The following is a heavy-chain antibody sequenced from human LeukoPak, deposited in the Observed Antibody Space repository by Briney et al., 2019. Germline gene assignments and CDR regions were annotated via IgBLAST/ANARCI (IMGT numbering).Heavy chain of an antibody. V-gene: IGHV4-59*01. CDR1: GGSISTYY. J-gene: IGHJ3*02. Sequence: SETLSLTCTVSGGSISTYYWSWIRQPPGKGLEWIGYVYYSGSTNYNPSLKSRVTISADTSKNQFSLRLRSVTAADTAVYYCARGLNNRKSGRRFDVFEICGQGTMVTVSS. CDR2: VYYSGST. CDR3: ARGLNNRKSGRRFDVFEI. D-gene: IGHD1-14*01.